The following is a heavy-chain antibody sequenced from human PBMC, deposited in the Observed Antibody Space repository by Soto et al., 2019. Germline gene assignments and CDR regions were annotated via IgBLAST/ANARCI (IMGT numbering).Heavy chain of an antibody. Sequence: EVQLLESGGGLVQPGRSLRLSCAASGFTFSSYAMNWVRQAPGKGLEWVSAMSGTGGSTYYADSVKGRFTLSRDNSKNTLYLQMSSLRVEDTAVFYCAKAGSSSGWSPSYFDYWGQGTLVTVSS. J-gene: IGHJ4*02. CDR2: MSGTGGST. V-gene: IGHV3-23*01. D-gene: IGHD6-19*01. CDR3: AKAGSSSGWSPSYFDY. CDR1: GFTFSSYA.